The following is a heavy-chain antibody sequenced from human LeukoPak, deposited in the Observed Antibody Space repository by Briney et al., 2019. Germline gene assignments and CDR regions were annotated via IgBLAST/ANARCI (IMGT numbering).Heavy chain of an antibody. D-gene: IGHD6-13*01. CDR1: GGSFSGYY. V-gene: IGHV4-34*01. Sequence: SETLSLTCAVYGGSFSGYYWSWIRQPPGKGLEWIGEINHSGSTYYNPSLKSRVTISVDTSKNQFSLKLSSVTAADTAVYYCARDRSRGIAAAGTNYYYYYGMDVWGKGTTVTVSS. J-gene: IGHJ6*04. CDR3: ARDRSRGIAAAGTNYYYYYGMDV. CDR2: INHSGST.